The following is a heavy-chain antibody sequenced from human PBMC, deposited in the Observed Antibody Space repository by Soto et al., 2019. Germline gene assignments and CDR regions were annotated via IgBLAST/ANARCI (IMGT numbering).Heavy chain of an antibody. V-gene: IGHV3-23*01. Sequence: GGSLRLSCAASGFTFSSYAMTWVRQAPGKGLEWVSTISGTGGNTYYADSVKGRFTISRDNSKNTVYLQMNSLRAEDTAVYYCVKAVYLLDFDYWGQGTLVTVSS. CDR3: VKAVYLLDFDY. D-gene: IGHD1-20*01. J-gene: IGHJ4*02. CDR2: ISGTGGNT. CDR1: GFTFSSYA.